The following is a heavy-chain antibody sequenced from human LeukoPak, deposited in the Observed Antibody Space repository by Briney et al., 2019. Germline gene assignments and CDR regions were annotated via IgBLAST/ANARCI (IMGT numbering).Heavy chain of an antibody. CDR2: ISGSGGNT. Sequence: PGGSLRLSCAASGLIFSNYAMGWVRQAPGKGLEWVSGISGSGGNTYYTDSVKGRFTISRDNSKNTLYLQMHSLRAEDTAQYYCAKDIAAAALDYWGQGTLVTVSS. CDR3: AKDIAAAALDY. V-gene: IGHV3-23*01. D-gene: IGHD6-13*01. CDR1: GLIFSNYA. J-gene: IGHJ4*02.